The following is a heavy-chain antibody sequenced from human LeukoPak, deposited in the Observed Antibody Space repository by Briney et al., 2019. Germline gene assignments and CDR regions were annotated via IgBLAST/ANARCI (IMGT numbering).Heavy chain of an antibody. D-gene: IGHD4-17*01. CDR3: ARESGDYGDYGTDY. V-gene: IGHV1-46*02. J-gene: IGHJ4*02. CDR1: GYTFNNFY. Sequence: ASVKVSCKASGYTFNNFYMHWVRQAPGQGLEWMGIINPTSGSTSYAQKFQGRVTMTRDTSTSTVYMELSSLRSEDTAVYYCARESGDYGDYGTDYWGQGTLVTVSS. CDR2: INPTSGST.